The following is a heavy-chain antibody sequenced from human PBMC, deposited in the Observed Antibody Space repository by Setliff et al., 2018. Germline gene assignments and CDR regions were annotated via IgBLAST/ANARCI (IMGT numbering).Heavy chain of an antibody. CDR3: TVYNTGSSKDHY. Sequence: SETLSLTCAVSGGSISSSNWWSWVRQPPGKGLEWIGEIYHSGSTNYNPSLKSRVTISVDTSKNQFSLKLSPVTAADTALYYCTVYNTGSSKDHYWGQGTPVTVSS. J-gene: IGHJ4*02. CDR1: GGSISSSNW. V-gene: IGHV4-4*02. D-gene: IGHD2-8*02. CDR2: IYHSGST.